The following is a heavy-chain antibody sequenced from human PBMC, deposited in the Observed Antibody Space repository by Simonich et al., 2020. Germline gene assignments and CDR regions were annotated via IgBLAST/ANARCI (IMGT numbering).Heavy chain of an antibody. J-gene: IGHJ6*03. CDR3: ARRVGYCSGANCYSGNYYYMDV. V-gene: IGHV4-34*02. CDR2: INHSGST. Sequence: QVQLQLWGSGLLKPSETLSLKCAVYGGSFSGYFWTWIRQSPGKGLGWIGEINHSGSTNYNPSLKSRVTISVDMSKNQFSLKLTSVTAADTAVYYCARRVGYCSGANCYSGNYYYMDVWGRGTTVTVSS. CDR1: GGSFSGYF. D-gene: IGHD2-15*01.